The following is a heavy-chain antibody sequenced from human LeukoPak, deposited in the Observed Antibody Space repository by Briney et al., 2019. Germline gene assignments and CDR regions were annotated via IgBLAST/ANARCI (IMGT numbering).Heavy chain of an antibody. Sequence: SETLSLTCTVSGGSISSRSYYWGWIRQPPGEGLEWIGGIYYSGGTYYNPSLKSRVTISVDTSKNQFSLKLSSVTAADTAVYYCARDVSSAQYYFDYWGQGTLVTVSS. V-gene: IGHV4-39*07. CDR3: ARDVSSAQYYFDY. CDR2: IYYSGGT. J-gene: IGHJ4*02. CDR1: GGSISSRSYY.